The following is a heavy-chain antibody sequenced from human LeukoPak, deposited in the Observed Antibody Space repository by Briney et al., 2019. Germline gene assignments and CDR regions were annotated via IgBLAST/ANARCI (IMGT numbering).Heavy chain of an antibody. J-gene: IGHJ6*02. Sequence: PSETLSLTCAVYGGSFSSYYWSWIRQPPGKGLEWIGYIYYSGSTNYNPSLKSRVTISVDTSKNQFSLKLSSVTAADTAVYYCARDLQYYYGSQYYYYGMDVWGQGTTVTVSS. D-gene: IGHD3-10*01. CDR3: ARDLQYYYGSQYYYYGMDV. V-gene: IGHV4-59*01. CDR1: GGSFSSYY. CDR2: IYYSGST.